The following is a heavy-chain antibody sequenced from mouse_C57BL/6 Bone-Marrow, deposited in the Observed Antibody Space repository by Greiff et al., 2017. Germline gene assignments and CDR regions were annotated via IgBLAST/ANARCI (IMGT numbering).Heavy chain of an antibody. CDR1: GYAFSSSW. Sequence: QVQLQQSGPELVKPGASVKISCKASGYAFSSSWMNWVKQRPGKGLEWIGRIYPGDGDTNYNGKFKGKATLTADKSSSTAYMQLSSLTSEGSAVYFCARPRFAYWGQGTLVTVSA. J-gene: IGHJ3*01. CDR2: IYPGDGDT. V-gene: IGHV1-82*01. CDR3: ARPRFAY.